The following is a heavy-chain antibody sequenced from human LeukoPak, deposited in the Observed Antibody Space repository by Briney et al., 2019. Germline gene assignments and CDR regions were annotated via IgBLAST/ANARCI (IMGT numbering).Heavy chain of an antibody. J-gene: IGHJ4*02. CDR3: ATFLEWLLAFDY. V-gene: IGHV3-74*03. D-gene: IGHD3-3*01. Sequence: PGGSLRLSCAVSGFTFSSYWMHWVRQAPGKGLVWVSRINSDGSSVTYADSVKGRFTISRDNAKNSLYLQMNSLRAEDTAVYYCATFLEWLLAFDYWGQGTLVTVSS. CDR1: GFTFSSYW. CDR2: INSDGSSV.